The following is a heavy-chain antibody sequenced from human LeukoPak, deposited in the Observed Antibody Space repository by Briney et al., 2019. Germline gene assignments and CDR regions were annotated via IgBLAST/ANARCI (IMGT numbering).Heavy chain of an antibody. Sequence: PSETLSLTCAVYGGSFSGYYWSWIRRPPGKGLEWIGYIYYSGNTYYNPSLKSRVTISVDTSKNQFSLKLSSVTAADTAVYYCAKDRYGQRIFDYWGQGTLVSVSS. CDR2: IYYSGNT. CDR1: GGSFSGYY. CDR3: AKDRYGQRIFDY. V-gene: IGHV4-30-4*08. J-gene: IGHJ4*02. D-gene: IGHD3-16*02.